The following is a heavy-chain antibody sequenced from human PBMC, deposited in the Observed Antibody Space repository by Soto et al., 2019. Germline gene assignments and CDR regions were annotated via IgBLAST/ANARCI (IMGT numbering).Heavy chain of an antibody. CDR2: INHSGST. J-gene: IGHJ6*02. CDR1: GGSFSGYY. V-gene: IGHV4-34*01. CDR3: ARGLRSSSWYVSDYYYYYGMDV. Sequence: PSETLSLTCAVYGGSFSGYYWSWIRQPPGKGLEWIGEINHSGSTNYNPSLKSRVTISVDTSKNQFSLKLSSVTAADTAVYYCARGLRSSSWYVSDYYYYYGMDVWGQGTTVTV. D-gene: IGHD6-13*01.